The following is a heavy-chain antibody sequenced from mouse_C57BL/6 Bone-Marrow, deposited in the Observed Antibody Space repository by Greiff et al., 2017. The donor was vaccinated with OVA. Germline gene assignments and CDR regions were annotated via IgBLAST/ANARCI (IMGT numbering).Heavy chain of an antibody. CDR2: ISDGGSYT. Sequence: EVQGVESGGGLVKPGGSLKLSCAASGFTFSSYAMSWVRQTPEKRLEWVATISDGGSYTYYPDNVKGRFTISRDNAKNNLYLQMSHLKSEDTAMYYCARGGYGPVFDYWGQGTTLTVSS. V-gene: IGHV5-4*01. CDR1: GFTFSSYA. J-gene: IGHJ2*01. CDR3: ARGGYGPVFDY. D-gene: IGHD2-10*02.